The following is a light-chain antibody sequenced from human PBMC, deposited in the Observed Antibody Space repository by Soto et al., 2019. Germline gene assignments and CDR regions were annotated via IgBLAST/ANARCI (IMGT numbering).Light chain of an antibody. CDR2: SAS. CDR3: QQRSKWRT. CDR1: QSVSQSVSSK. Sequence: EIVRAQSPATLSVSPGERVTLTCRSSQSVSQSVSSKLAWYQQKPGRAPRLLIYSASTRATGIPARFSGSGFGTDYTLTISSLEPEDFAVYYCQQRSKWRTFGQGTKVDIK. V-gene: IGKV3-11*01. J-gene: IGKJ1*01.